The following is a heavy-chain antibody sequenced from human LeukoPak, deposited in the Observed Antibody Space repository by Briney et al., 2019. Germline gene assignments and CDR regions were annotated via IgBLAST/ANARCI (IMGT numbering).Heavy chain of an antibody. J-gene: IGHJ4*02. D-gene: IGHD3-10*01. CDR2: ISGTGDST. Sequence: GGSLRLSCAASGFTFSSYGMSWVRQAPGKGLQWVSAISGTGDSTYYADSLKGRVTISRDNYKNTLYLQIDSLRADDTAVYYCAKDQGSGYSPLDVWGQGTPVTVSS. CDR1: GFTFSSYG. CDR3: AKDQGSGYSPLDV. V-gene: IGHV3-23*01.